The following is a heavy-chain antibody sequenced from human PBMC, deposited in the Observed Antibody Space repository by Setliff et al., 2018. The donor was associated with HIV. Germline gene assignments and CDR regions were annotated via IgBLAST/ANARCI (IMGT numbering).Heavy chain of an antibody. D-gene: IGHD2-15*01. CDR1: GGSISSHY. V-gene: IGHV4-59*11. Sequence: SETLSLTCTVSGGSISSHYWSWIRQPPGKGLEWIAWISDSGTTNYDPSLKSRVTLSVDTSKNQFSLSLTSVTGADTAVYYCARGGASSKYLDPWGQGTLVTVSS. CDR3: ARGGASSKYLDP. J-gene: IGHJ5*02. CDR2: ISDSGTT.